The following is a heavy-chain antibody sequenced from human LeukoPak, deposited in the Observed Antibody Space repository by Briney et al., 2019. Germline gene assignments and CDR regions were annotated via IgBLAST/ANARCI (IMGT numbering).Heavy chain of an antibody. Sequence: ASVKVSFKTSGYTFTNYGISWVRQASGQGLEWMGWISAYNGDTNYAQKFQDRITMTTDTSTSTGYMELRDLRSDDTAVYFCARGGSGYEDYWGQGTLVTVSS. CDR1: GYTFTNYG. J-gene: IGHJ4*02. CDR3: ARGGSGYEDY. D-gene: IGHD5-12*01. V-gene: IGHV1-18*01. CDR2: ISAYNGDT.